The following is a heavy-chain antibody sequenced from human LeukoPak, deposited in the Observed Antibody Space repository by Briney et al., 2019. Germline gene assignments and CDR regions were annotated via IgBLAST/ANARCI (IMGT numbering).Heavy chain of an antibody. Sequence: SGTLSLTCAVSGGSISSYYWSWIRQPPGKGLEWIGYIYYSGSTNYNPSLKSRVTISVDTSKNQFSLKLSSVTAADTAVYYCARGYSYGLYYFDYWGQGTLVTVSS. CDR2: IYYSGST. J-gene: IGHJ4*02. CDR1: GGSISSYY. CDR3: ARGYSYGLYYFDY. D-gene: IGHD5-18*01. V-gene: IGHV4-59*01.